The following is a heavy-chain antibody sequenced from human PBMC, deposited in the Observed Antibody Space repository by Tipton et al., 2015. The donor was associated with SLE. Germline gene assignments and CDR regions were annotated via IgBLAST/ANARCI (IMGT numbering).Heavy chain of an antibody. CDR3: ARSLGTGYCSGGNCFEPFDS. D-gene: IGHD2-15*01. J-gene: IGHJ4*02. CDR2: FYYSGNT. Sequence: TLSLTCTVSGDSISSSSYYWGWIRQPPGKGLEWIGTFYYSGNTYFNPSLKSRVTISVDTSKNQFSLKLTSVTAVDTAVYFCARSLGTGYCSGGNCFEPFDSWGQGTLVSVSS. V-gene: IGHV4-39*07. CDR1: GDSISSSSYY.